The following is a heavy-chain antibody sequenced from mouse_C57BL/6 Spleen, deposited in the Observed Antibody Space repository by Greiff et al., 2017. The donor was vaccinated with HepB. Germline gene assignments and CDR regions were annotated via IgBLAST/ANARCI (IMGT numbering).Heavy chain of an antibody. D-gene: IGHD2-5*01. Sequence: QVQLQQPGAELVKPGASVKLSCKASGYTFTSYWMHWVKQRPGQGLEWIGMIHPNSGSTNYNEKFKSKATLTVDKSSSTAYMQLSSLTSEDSAVYHCARSGRGSNPRSWYFDVWGTETTVTVSS. CDR3: ARSGRGSNPRSWYFDV. J-gene: IGHJ1*03. V-gene: IGHV1-64*01. CDR2: IHPNSGST. CDR1: GYTFTSYW.